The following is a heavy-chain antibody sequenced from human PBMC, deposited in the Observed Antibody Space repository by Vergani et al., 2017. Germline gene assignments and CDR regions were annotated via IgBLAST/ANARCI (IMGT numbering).Heavy chain of an antibody. CDR3: ARPLDN. CDR1: GFTFSDHY. J-gene: IGHJ4*02. CDR2: TRNKANSYTT. Sequence: EVQLVESGGGLVQPGGSLRLSCAASGFTFSDHYMDWVRQAPGKGLEWVGRTRNKANSYTTEYAASVKGRFTTSRDDSKNSLYLQMNSLKTEDTAVYYWARPLDNWGQGTLVTVSS. V-gene: IGHV3-72*01.